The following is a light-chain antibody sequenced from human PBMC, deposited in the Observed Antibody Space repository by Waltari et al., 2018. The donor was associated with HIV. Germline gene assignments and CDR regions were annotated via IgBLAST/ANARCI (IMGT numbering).Light chain of an antibody. J-gene: IGLJ1*01. CDR1: SSNIGDNY. CDR3: AAWDDSLSGYV. Sequence: QPVLTQPPSASGTPGQRVTISCSGSSSNIGDNYVYWYQQLPDTAPKLLIYRSNQRTSGVPDRFSSSKSDTSASLAISGLRSDDEADYYCAAWDDSLSGYVFGTGTKVTVL. CDR2: RSN. V-gene: IGLV1-47*01.